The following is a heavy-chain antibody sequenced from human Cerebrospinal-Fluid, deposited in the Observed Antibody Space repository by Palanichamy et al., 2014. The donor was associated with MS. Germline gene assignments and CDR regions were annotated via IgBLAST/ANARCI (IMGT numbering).Heavy chain of an antibody. CDR2: IYSSGTT. CDR3: ARSYRWELRTGSFGFGY. V-gene: IGHV4-30-4*01. Sequence: QVQLQESGPRLVKPSQTLSLTCSVSGASINSGDYYWSWIRQPPGKGLEWIGYIYSSGTTSYNPSRKSRVTISVDTSKNQFSLKLRSVTAADTAVYFCARSYRWELRTGSFGFGYWGQGTLVTVSS. J-gene: IGHJ4*02. D-gene: IGHD1-26*01. CDR1: GASINSGDYY.